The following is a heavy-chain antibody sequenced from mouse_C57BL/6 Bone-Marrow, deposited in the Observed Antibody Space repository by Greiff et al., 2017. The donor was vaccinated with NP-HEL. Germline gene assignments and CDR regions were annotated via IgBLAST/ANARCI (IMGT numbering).Heavy chain of an antibody. Sequence: EVQLQQSGAELVRPGASVKLSCTASGFNIKDDYMHWVKQRPEQGLEWIGWIDPENGDTEYASKFQGKATITADTSSNTASLQLSSLTSEDTAVYYCTADYYGSSYDFDYWGQGTTLTVSS. CDR2: IDPENGDT. CDR1: GFNIKDDY. D-gene: IGHD1-1*01. V-gene: IGHV14-4*01. CDR3: TADYYGSSYDFDY. J-gene: IGHJ2*01.